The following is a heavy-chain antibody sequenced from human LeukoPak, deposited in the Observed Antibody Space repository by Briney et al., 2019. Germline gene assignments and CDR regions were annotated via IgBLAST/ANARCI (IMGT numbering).Heavy chain of an antibody. Sequence: GESLKISCKGSGYSFTNFWIGWVRQMPGKGLEWMGVISPGDSGIRYSPSFQGQVTISVDKSISTAYLQWSSLKASDSAMYYCAAGGASAPWDQGTLVTVSS. J-gene: IGHJ5*02. CDR2: ISPGDSGI. D-gene: IGHD3-16*01. CDR3: AAGGASAP. CDR1: GYSFTNFW. V-gene: IGHV5-51*01.